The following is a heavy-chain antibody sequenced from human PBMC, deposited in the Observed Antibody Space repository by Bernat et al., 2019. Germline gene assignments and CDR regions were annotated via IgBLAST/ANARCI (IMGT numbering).Heavy chain of an antibody. CDR1: GFPFSNAW. D-gene: IGHD3-16*02. V-gene: IGHV3-15*01. Sequence: EVQLVESGGGLVKPGGSLRLPCAASGFPFSNAWMTWVRQAPGKGLEWVGLVKKKSDGGTTDYTSPVKGRFTISRDDSKNTLFLQMSSLTAEDAAVYYCTTKFWGGYPDASDIWGRGTMVTVSS. CDR3: TTKFWGGYPDASDI. CDR2: VKKKSDGGTT. J-gene: IGHJ3*02.